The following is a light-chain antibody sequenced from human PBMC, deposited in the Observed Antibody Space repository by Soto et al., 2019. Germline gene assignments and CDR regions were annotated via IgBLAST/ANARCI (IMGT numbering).Light chain of an antibody. CDR1: QSVSSSY. J-gene: IGKJ1*01. V-gene: IGKV3-20*01. Sequence: EIVMTQSPATLSLSPGERATLSCRASQSVSSSYLAWYQQKPGQAPRLLIYGAASRATGIADRFSGSGSGTYFTLTISRLEPEDFAVYYCQQYGSSPPWTFGQGTKVDIK. CDR2: GAA. CDR3: QQYGSSPPWT.